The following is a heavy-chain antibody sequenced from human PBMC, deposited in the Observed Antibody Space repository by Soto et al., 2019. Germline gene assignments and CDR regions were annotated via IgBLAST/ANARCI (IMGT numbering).Heavy chain of an antibody. CDR2: TYYRSKWYN. D-gene: IGHD1-7*01. CDR3: AREGALDLRLYYYYYMDV. J-gene: IGHJ6*03. Sequence: SQTLSLTCAISGDSVSSNSAAWNWIRQSPSRGLEWLGRTYYRSKWYNDYAVSVKSRITINPDTSKNQFSLQLNSVTPEDTAVYYCAREGALDLRLYYYYYMDVWGKGTTVTVSS. V-gene: IGHV6-1*01. CDR1: GDSVSSNSAA.